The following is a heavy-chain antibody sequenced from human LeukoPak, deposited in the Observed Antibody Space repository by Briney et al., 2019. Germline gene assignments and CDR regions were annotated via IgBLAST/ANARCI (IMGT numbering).Heavy chain of an antibody. CDR2: IYHSGST. Sequence: SETLSLTCAVSGGSISSGGYSWSWIRQPPGTGLEWIGYIYHSGSTYYNPSLKSRVTISVDRSKTQFSLKLSSVTAADTAVYYCARGVGSADPDAFDIWGQGTMVTVSS. CDR1: GGSISSGGYS. CDR3: ARGVGSADPDAFDI. J-gene: IGHJ3*02. D-gene: IGHD2-15*01. V-gene: IGHV4-30-2*01.